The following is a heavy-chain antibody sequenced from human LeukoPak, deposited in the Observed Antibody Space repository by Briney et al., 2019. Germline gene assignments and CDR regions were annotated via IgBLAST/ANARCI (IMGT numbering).Heavy chain of an antibody. D-gene: IGHD4-17*01. CDR1: GDSVSSNSAA. CDR2: TYYRSKWYN. V-gene: IGHV6-1*01. Sequence: SQTLSLTCAISGDSVSSNSAAWNWIRQSPSRGLEWLGRTYYRSKWYNDYAVSVKSRITINPDTSKNQFSLQLNSVTPEDTAVYYCARGIGVDYGDYWRDYYYYYMDVWGKGTTVTVSS. CDR3: ARGIGVDYGDYWRDYYYYYMDV. J-gene: IGHJ6*03.